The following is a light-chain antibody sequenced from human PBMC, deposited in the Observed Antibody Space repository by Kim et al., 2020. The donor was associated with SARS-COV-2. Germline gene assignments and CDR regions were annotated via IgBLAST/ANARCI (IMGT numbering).Light chain of an antibody. CDR1: KLGDKY. CDR3: QAWDSSTGV. Sequence: SVSPGQTASITCSGDKLGDKYTCWYQQKPGQSPVLVIYQDSKRPSGIPERFSGSNSGNTATLTISGTQAMDEADYYCQAWDSSTGVFGTGTKVTV. V-gene: IGLV3-1*01. CDR2: QDS. J-gene: IGLJ1*01.